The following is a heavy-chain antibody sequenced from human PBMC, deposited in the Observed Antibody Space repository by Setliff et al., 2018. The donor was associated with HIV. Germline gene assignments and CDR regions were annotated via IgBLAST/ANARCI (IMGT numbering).Heavy chain of an antibody. Sequence: PGESLTISCAASGFSFSTYWMSWVRQAPGKGLEWVANMKEDGSQKYYVDSVKGRFTVSRDNAKKSLYLQMNNLRAEDTAVYYCAREGERLQFFPFDYWGQGTLVTVSS. V-gene: IGHV3-7*01. CDR1: GFSFSTYW. D-gene: IGHD1-26*01. CDR2: MKEDGSQK. CDR3: AREGERLQFFPFDY. J-gene: IGHJ4*02.